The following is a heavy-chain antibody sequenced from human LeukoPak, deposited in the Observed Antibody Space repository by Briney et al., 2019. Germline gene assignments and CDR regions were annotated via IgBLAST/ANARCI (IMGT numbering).Heavy chain of an antibody. D-gene: IGHD2-2*01. J-gene: IGHJ4*02. CDR3: ARVPCCHEPTAYHY. Sequence: ASVKVSCKASGYTFTSYGISWVRQAPGQGLEWMGWISAYNGNTNYAQKLQGRVTITTDTSTSTAYMELRSLRFDDTAVYYCARVPCCHEPTAYHYWGQGTLVTVSS. CDR2: ISAYNGNT. CDR1: GYTFTSYG. V-gene: IGHV1-18*01.